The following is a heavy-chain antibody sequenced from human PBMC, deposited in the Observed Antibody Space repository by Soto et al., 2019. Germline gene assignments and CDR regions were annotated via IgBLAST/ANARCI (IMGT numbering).Heavy chain of an antibody. D-gene: IGHD6-13*01. J-gene: IGHJ5*02. CDR2: IYPGDSDT. CDR1: GYSFTSYW. Sequence: GESLKISCKGSGYSFTSYWIGWVRQMPGKGLEWMGIIYPGDSDTRYSPSFQGQVTISADKSVSTAYLQWSSLKASDTAMYYCERHRKNSRSNWFDTWGQGTLVTVSS. CDR3: ERHRKNSRSNWFDT. V-gene: IGHV5-51*01.